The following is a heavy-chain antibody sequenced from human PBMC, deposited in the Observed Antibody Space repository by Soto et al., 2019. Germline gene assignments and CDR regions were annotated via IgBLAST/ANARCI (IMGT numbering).Heavy chain of an antibody. CDR2: ISGSGGST. V-gene: IGHV3-23*01. CDR3: AKGGLYGSGSYYNSGSYYYYGMDV. Sequence: VGSLRLSCAASGLTFSSYAMSWVRQAPGKGLEWVSAISGSGGSTYYADSVKGRFTISRDNSKNTLYLQMNSLRAEDTAVYYCAKGGLYGSGSYYNSGSYYYYGMDVWGQGTTVTVSS. J-gene: IGHJ6*02. CDR1: GLTFSSYA. D-gene: IGHD3-10*01.